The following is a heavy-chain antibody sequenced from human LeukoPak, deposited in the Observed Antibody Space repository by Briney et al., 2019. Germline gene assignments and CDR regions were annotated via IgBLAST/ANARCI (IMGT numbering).Heavy chain of an antibody. Sequence: ASVKVSCKASGYTFTGYYMHWVRQAPGQGLEWMGWINPNSGGTNYAQKFQGRVTMTRDTSISTAYMELSRLRSDDMAVYYCALGYCSSTSCPKRDDDAFDIWGQGTMVTVSS. CDR2: INPNSGGT. CDR3: ALGYCSSTSCPKRDDDAFDI. D-gene: IGHD2-2*01. CDR1: GYTFTGYY. V-gene: IGHV1-2*02. J-gene: IGHJ3*02.